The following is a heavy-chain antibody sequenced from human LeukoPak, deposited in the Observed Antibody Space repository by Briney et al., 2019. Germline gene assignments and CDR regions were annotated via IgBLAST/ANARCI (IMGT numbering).Heavy chain of an antibody. CDR3: ATVIWLLGSFDH. CDR2: FDPDDDTT. D-gene: IGHD3-9*01. V-gene: IGHV1-24*01. Sequence: ASLRVSYKVSGYTLTELSMQWVRQAPGKGRERMGVFDPDDDTTVYAQKFKGTVPLTEYTSTDTAYMELSSLRSEDTAVYYCATVIWLLGSFDHWGQGTLVTVSS. J-gene: IGHJ4*02. CDR1: GYTLTELS.